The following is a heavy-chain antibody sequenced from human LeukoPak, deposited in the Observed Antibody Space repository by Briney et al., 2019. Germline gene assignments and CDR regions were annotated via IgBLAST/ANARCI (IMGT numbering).Heavy chain of an antibody. CDR1: GGSISSYY. J-gene: IGHJ4*02. CDR2: IYTSGST. Sequence: SETLSLTCTVSGGSISSYYWSWIRQPAGKGLEWIGRIYTSGSTNYNPSLKSRVTMSVDTSKNQFSLKLGSVTAADTAVYYCAREDWSDHRWAPDYWGQGTLVTVSS. CDR3: AREDWSDHRWAPDY. V-gene: IGHV4-4*07. D-gene: IGHD3-3*01.